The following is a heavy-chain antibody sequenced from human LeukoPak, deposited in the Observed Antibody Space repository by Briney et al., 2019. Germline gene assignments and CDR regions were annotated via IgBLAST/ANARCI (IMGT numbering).Heavy chain of an antibody. Sequence: GGSLRLSCAASGFTFSSYSMNWVRQAPGKRLEWVSSIRSSSSYINYADSVKGRFTISRDNAMNSLYLQMNSLRAEDTAGYYCARDRRFLWFGELLPPYFDYWGQGTLVTVSS. V-gene: IGHV3-21*01. D-gene: IGHD3-10*01. J-gene: IGHJ4*02. CDR2: IRSSSSYI. CDR1: GFTFSSYS. CDR3: ARDRRFLWFGELLPPYFDY.